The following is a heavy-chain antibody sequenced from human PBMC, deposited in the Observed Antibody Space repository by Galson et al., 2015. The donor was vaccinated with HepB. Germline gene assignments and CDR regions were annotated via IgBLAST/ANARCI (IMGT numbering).Heavy chain of an antibody. CDR1: GFTFSSYA. D-gene: IGHD3-16*01. V-gene: IGHV3-30*09. J-gene: IGHJ3*02. Sequence: SLRLSCAASGFTFSSYAMHWVRQAPGKGLEWVAVISYDGSNKYYADSVKGRFAISRDNSKNTLYLQMNSLRAEDTAVYYCAREGGRPVAFDIWGQGTMVTVSS. CDR3: AREGGRPVAFDI. CDR2: ISYDGSNK.